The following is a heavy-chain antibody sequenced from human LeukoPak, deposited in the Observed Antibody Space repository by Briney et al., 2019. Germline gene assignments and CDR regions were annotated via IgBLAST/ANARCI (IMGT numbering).Heavy chain of an antibody. J-gene: IGHJ6*02. CDR1: GGSISSTNW. Sequence: SGTLSLTCTFSGGSISSTNWWSWVRQPPGKGLGWFGGIYHSGSTNYNPSLKSRVTISIDTSKNQFSLKLSSVTAADTAVYYCARGPRVEMATISDYYYYGMDVWGQGTTVTVSS. CDR2: IYHSGST. CDR3: ARGPRVEMATISDYYYYGMDV. D-gene: IGHD5-24*01. V-gene: IGHV4-4*02.